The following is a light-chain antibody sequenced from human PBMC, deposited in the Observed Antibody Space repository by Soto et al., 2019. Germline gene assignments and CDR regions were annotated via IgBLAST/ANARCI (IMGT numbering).Light chain of an antibody. CDR2: EVN. V-gene: IGLV2-8*01. CDR3: SSYGGRNNWV. Sequence: QSVLTQPPSASGSPGQSVTISCTGTSSDVGGYDYVSWYQHHPGKAPKLMIYEVNKRPSGVPDRFSGSKSGNTASLTVSGLQAEDEADYYCSSYGGRNNWVFGGGTKLTVL. J-gene: IGLJ3*02. CDR1: SSDVGGYDY.